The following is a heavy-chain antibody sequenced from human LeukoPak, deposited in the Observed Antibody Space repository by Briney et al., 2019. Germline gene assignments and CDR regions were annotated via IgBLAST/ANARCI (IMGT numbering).Heavy chain of an antibody. J-gene: IGHJ4*02. CDR3: ARADYYGSGSYNY. CDR2: INPNSGGT. V-gene: IGHV1-2*06. Sequence: ASVKVSCKASGYTFTGYYMHWVRQAPGQGLEWMGRINPNSGGTNYAQKFQGRVTMTRDTSISTAYMELSRLRSDGTAVYYCARADYYGSGSYNYWGQGTLVTVSS. CDR1: GYTFTGYY. D-gene: IGHD3-10*01.